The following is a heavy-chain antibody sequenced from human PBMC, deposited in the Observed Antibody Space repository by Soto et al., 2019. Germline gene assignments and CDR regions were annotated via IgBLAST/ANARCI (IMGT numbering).Heavy chain of an antibody. D-gene: IGHD1-1*01. V-gene: IGHV4-4*07. CDR2: IYATGTT. CDR1: GGPITSYH. J-gene: IGHJ5*02. Sequence: SETLSLTCIVSGGPITSYHWSWIRKSAGKGLEWIGRIYATGTTDYNPSLKSRVMMSVDTSKKQFSLKLRSVTAADTAVYYCVRDGTKTLRDWFDPWGQGISVTVSS. CDR3: VRDGTKTLRDWFDP.